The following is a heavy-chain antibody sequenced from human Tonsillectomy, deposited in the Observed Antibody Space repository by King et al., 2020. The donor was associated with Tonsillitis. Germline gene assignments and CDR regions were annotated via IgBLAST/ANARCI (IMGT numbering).Heavy chain of an antibody. V-gene: IGHV3-74*02. Sequence: VQLVESGGGVVQPGGSLRLSCAASGFTFSSSWLHWVRQAPGKGLVWVARMHGDSTPFNYADSVKGRFPISRDNARDTLYLQMNSLGAEDTAFYFCARGGSYYWDYWGQGTLVTVSS. CDR2: MHGDSTPF. J-gene: IGHJ4*02. CDR3: ARGGSYYWDY. CDR1: GFTFSSSW. D-gene: IGHD1-26*01.